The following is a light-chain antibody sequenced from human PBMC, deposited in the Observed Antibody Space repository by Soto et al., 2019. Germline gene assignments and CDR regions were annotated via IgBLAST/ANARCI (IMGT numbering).Light chain of an antibody. CDR2: KAS. V-gene: IGKV1-5*03. Sequence: QVTQSQTSLSSSVGDRVTNTCRVSQSISIWLAWYQQKPGKAPKILIYKASSLESGVPSRFSGSVSGTEFTLTISSLQPDDFATYYCQQYSTYTPRTFGQGTMVAIK. J-gene: IGKJ1*01. CDR3: QQYSTYTPRT. CDR1: QSISIW.